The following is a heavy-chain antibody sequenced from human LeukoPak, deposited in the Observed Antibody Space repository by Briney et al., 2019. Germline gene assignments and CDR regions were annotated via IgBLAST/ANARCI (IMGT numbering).Heavy chain of an antibody. CDR3: ARHHMRWLQLDC. V-gene: IGHV4-59*08. CDR1: GGSIHDYY. Sequence: PSETLSLTSTVSGGSIHDYYWNWLRQPPGKGLEWIGYIYYSGGINYNPSLKSRVIISVDTSKNQLSLKMRSVTAADTAVYYCARHHMRWLQLDCWGQGTLVTVSS. J-gene: IGHJ4*02. D-gene: IGHD5-24*01. CDR2: IYYSGGI.